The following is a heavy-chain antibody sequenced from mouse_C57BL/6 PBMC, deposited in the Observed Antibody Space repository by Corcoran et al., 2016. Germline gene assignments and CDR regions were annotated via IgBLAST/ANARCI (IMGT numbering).Heavy chain of an antibody. CDR1: GYSITSGYY. CDR3: ASGALFDY. Sequence: DVQLQESGPGLVKPSQSLSLTCSVTGYSITSGYYWNWIRQFPGNKLEWMGYISYDGSNNYNPSLKNRISITRYTSKNQFFLKLNSVTTEDTATYYCASGALFDYLGQGTTLTVSS. J-gene: IGHJ2*01. CDR2: ISYDGSN. V-gene: IGHV3-6*01.